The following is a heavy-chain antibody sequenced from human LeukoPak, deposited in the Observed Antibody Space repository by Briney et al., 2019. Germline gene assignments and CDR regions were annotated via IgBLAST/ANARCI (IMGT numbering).Heavy chain of an antibody. CDR2: INPNSGGT. CDR3: ARATLGYCSGGSCGAFDI. CDR1: GYTFTGYY. Sequence: ASVKVSCKASGYTFTGYYMHWVRQAPGQGLEWVGWINPNSGGTNYAQKFQGWATMTRDTSISTAYMELSRLRSDDAAVYYCARATLGYCSGGSCGAFDIWGQGTMVTVSS. V-gene: IGHV1-2*04. J-gene: IGHJ3*02. D-gene: IGHD2-15*01.